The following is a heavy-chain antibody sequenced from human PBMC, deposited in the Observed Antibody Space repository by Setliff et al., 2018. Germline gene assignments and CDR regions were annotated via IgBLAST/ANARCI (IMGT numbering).Heavy chain of an antibody. D-gene: IGHD1-26*01. CDR2: ISSSSSYI. J-gene: IGHJ4*02. V-gene: IGHV3-21*04. Sequence: PGGSLRLSCAASGFTFSNYAMSWVRQAPGKGLEWVSSISSSSSYIYSVDSVKGRFTISRDTAKNSLSLQMNSLRAEDTAVYYCAKWGVRELLLYYFDYWGQGTLVTVSS. CDR1: GFTFSNYA. CDR3: AKWGVRELLLYYFDY.